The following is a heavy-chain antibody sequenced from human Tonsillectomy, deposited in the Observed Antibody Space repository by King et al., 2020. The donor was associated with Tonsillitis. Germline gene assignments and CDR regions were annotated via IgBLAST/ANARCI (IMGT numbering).Heavy chain of an antibody. D-gene: IGHD3-3*01. V-gene: IGHV3-7*01. CDR3: ARDRVKGATDY. CDR1: GFTFSSHW. CDR2: IKEDGSAQ. Sequence: VQLVESGGGLVQPGGSLRLSCEASGFTFSSHWMSWVRQAPGKGLEWGAIIKEDGSAQWYVDSVKGRFIVSRDNAKTSLYLQMNSLRVEDSAVYYCARDRVKGATDYWGQGTLVTVSS. J-gene: IGHJ4*02.